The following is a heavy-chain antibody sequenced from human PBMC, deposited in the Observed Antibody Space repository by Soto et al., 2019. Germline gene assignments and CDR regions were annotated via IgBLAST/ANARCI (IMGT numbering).Heavy chain of an antibody. J-gene: IGHJ5*02. CDR1: GGSISSYY. CDR2: IYNSGST. Sequence: PSETLSLTCTVSGGSISSYYWSWIRQPPGKGLEWIGYIYNSGSTNYNPSLKSRVTISVDTSKNQFSLKLSSVTAADTAVYYCARGGGVTIFGVVIRYNWFDPWGQGTLVTVSS. V-gene: IGHV4-59*01. D-gene: IGHD3-3*01. CDR3: ARGGGVTIFGVVIRYNWFDP.